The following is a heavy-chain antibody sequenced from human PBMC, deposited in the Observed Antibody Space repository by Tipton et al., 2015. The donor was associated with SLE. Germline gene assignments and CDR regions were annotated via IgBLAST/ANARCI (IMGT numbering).Heavy chain of an antibody. CDR3: AKGGLGTTIGIWN. Sequence: SLRLSCEVSGFNLRNYGMHWVRQAPGKGLEWVAVIGYDGSSKDYVDSVKGRFTVSGDNSKNTLDLQMNSLRVEDTAVYYCAKGGLGTTIGIWNWGQGTLVTVSS. D-gene: IGHD1-26*01. CDR2: IGYDGSSK. CDR1: GFNLRNYG. J-gene: IGHJ4*02. V-gene: IGHV3-33*06.